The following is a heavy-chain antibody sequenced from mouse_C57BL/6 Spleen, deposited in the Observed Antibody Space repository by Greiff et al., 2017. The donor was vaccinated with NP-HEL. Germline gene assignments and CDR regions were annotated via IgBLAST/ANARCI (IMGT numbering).Heavy chain of an antibody. Sequence: EVQLQQSGAELVRPGASVKLSCTASGFNIKDYYMHWVKQRPEQGLEWIGRIDPEDGDTEYAPKFQGKATMTADTSSNTAYLQLSSLTSEDTAVYYCTTIDYYGSSLFYAMDYWGQGTSVTVSS. CDR3: TTIDYYGSSLFYAMDY. CDR1: GFNIKDYY. V-gene: IGHV14-1*01. J-gene: IGHJ4*01. D-gene: IGHD1-1*01. CDR2: IDPEDGDT.